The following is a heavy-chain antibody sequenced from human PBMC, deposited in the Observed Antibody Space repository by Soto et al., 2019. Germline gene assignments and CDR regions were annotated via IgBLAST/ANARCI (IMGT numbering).Heavy chain of an antibody. J-gene: IGHJ4*02. D-gene: IGHD3-9*01. V-gene: IGHV1-3*01. CDR3: ASNYDILTDYYN. Sequence: ASVKVSCKASGYTFTSYAMHWVRQAPGQRLEWMGWINAGNGNTKYSQKFQGRVTITRDTSASTAYMELSSLRSEDTAVYYCASNYDILTDYYNWGQGTLVTVYS. CDR2: INAGNGNT. CDR1: GYTFTSYA.